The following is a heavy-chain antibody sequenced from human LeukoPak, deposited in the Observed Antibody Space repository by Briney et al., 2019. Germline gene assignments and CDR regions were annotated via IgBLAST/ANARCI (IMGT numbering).Heavy chain of an antibody. D-gene: IGHD2-21*01. CDR2: SYRRDTT. J-gene: IGHJ3*02. CDR3: ARIYGNSTIADVFDI. CDR1: GFSVFSNY. V-gene: IGHV3-53*01. Sequence: GGSLRLSCAASGFSVFSNYMTWVRQAPGKGLEWVAVSYRRDTTFYADAVKGRFIISTDSSRKTVYLQMNSLRVDDTAMYYCARIYGNSTIADVFDIWGQGTMVIVSS.